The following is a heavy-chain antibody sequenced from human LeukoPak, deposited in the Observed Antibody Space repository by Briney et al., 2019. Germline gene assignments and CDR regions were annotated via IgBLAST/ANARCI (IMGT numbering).Heavy chain of an antibody. J-gene: IGHJ4*02. D-gene: IGHD5-18*01. CDR2: ISYTGDSI. Sequence: GGSLRLSCAASGFTLSDYYMIWIRQAPGKGLERVSYISYTGDSIYYADSVKGRFTISRDNAKNSVYLQMNSLRAEDTALYYCARPRRGYSYGFFDYWGQGTLVSVSS. CDR1: GFTLSDYY. V-gene: IGHV3-11*04. CDR3: ARPRRGYSYGFFDY.